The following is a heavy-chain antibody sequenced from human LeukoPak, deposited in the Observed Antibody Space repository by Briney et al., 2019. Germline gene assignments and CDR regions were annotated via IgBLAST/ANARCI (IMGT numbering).Heavy chain of an antibody. CDR1: GFTSSSYA. Sequence: PGGALRLSCAAPGFTSSSYAMSWVRQGPGRGVEWGSAIIGSGGSKYYADAVKGRFTISKENSKKTLYLQMNSLRAEDTAVYYCAKDQIGPQPRDAFDIWGQGTMVTVSS. V-gene: IGHV3-23*01. CDR2: IIGSGGSK. CDR3: AKDQIGPQPRDAFDI. J-gene: IGHJ3*02.